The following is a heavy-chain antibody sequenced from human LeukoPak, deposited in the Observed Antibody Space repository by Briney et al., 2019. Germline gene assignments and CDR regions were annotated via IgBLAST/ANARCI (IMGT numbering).Heavy chain of an antibody. Sequence: GGSLRLSCAASGLAFSTYAMHWVRQAPDKGLEWMAVISYDGTNKYYSDSAKGRFTISRDNSKNTLYLQMNSLRAEDTAVYYCARDLWGANSYWGQGSLVTVSS. CDR2: ISYDGTNK. CDR1: GLAFSTYA. V-gene: IGHV3-30-3*01. J-gene: IGHJ4*02. D-gene: IGHD2/OR15-2a*01. CDR3: ARDLWGANSY.